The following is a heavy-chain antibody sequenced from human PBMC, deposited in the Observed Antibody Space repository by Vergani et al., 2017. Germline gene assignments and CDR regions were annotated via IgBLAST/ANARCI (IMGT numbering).Heavy chain of an antibody. Sequence: QVQLQESGPGLVKPSQTLSLTCTVSGGSISSGDYYWSWIRQPPGKGLEWIGYIYYSGSTYYNPSLKSRVTISVDTSKNQFSLKLSSVTAADTAVYYCARVKRYCSSTSCYGGYYYYYYYMDVWGKGTTVTVSS. J-gene: IGHJ6*03. V-gene: IGHV4-30-4*08. CDR3: ARVKRYCSSTSCYGGYYYYYYYMDV. D-gene: IGHD2-2*01. CDR2: IYYSGST. CDR1: GGSISSGDYY.